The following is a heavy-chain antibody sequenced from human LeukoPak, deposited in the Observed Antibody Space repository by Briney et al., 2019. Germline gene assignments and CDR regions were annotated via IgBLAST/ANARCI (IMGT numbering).Heavy chain of an antibody. CDR1: GDSISSSY. Sequence: PSETLSLTCTVSGDSISSSYWSWIRRPPGKGLEWIAYFYYSGSTNYNPSLKSRVTISVDTSRNQFSLKLSSVTAADTALYYCARHANAYSSSWFDYWGQGTLVTVSS. CDR2: FYYSGST. J-gene: IGHJ4*02. CDR3: ARHANAYSSSWFDY. V-gene: IGHV4-59*08. D-gene: IGHD6-13*01.